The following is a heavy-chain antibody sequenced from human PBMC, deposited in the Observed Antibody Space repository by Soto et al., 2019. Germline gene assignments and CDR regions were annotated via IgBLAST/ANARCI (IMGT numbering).Heavy chain of an antibody. CDR3: ARDQDTTVTTITPDAFDI. CDR2: ISSSSSTI. V-gene: IGHV3-48*01. D-gene: IGHD4-17*01. J-gene: IGHJ3*02. CDR1: GFTFSSYS. Sequence: GESLKISCAASGFTFSSYSMNWVRQAPGKGLEWVSCISSSSSTIYYADSVKGRFTISRDNAKNSLYLQMNSLRAEDTAVYYCARDQDTTVTTITPDAFDIWGQGTMVTVSS.